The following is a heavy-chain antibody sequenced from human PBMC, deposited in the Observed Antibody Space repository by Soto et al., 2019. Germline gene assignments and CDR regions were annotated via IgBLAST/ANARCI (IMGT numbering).Heavy chain of an antibody. J-gene: IGHJ4*02. D-gene: IGHD1-26*01. V-gene: IGHV3-11*06. CDR3: ETLTIRGTNPYN. Sequence: QVQLVESGGGLVKPGGSLRRSCAASGFTFSDYYMSWIRQAPGKGLEWVSYISSSSSYTNYADSVKGRFTISRDNAKNALYLQMNSLRAEDTAVYYCETLTIRGTNPYNWGPGTLVTVAS. CDR2: ISSSSSYT. CDR1: GFTFSDYY.